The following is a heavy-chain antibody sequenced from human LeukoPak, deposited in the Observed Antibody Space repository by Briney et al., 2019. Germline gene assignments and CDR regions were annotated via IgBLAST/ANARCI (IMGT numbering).Heavy chain of an antibody. CDR1: GFTFSSYA. Sequence: GRSLRLSCAASGFTFSSYAMHWVRQAPGKGLEWVAVISYDGSNKYYADSVKGRFTISRDNSKNTLYLQMSSLRAEDTAVYYCARGIAAAIDYWGQGTLVTVSS. CDR2: ISYDGSNK. D-gene: IGHD6-13*01. J-gene: IGHJ4*02. CDR3: ARGIAAAIDY. V-gene: IGHV3-30*04.